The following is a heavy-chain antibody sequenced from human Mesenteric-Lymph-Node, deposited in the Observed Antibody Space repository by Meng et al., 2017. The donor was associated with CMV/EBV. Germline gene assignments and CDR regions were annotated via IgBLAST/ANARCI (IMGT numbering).Heavy chain of an antibody. Sequence: SETLSLTCTVSGGSISSYYWGWIRQPPGKGLEWIGYIYYSGSTYYNPSLKSRLSISVDTSKNQFSLKLSSVTAADTAVYYCAREYSSSDYWGQGKLVTVSS. CDR1: GGSISSYY. D-gene: IGHD5-18*01. J-gene: IGHJ4*02. CDR3: AREYSSSDY. CDR2: IYYSGST. V-gene: IGHV4-59*12.